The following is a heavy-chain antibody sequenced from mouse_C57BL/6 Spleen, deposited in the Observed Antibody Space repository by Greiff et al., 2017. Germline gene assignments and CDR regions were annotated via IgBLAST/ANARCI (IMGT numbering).Heavy chain of an antibody. V-gene: IGHV1-62-2*01. CDR1: GYTFTEYT. CDR2: FYPGSGSI. Sequence: QVQLQQSGAELVKPGASVKLSCKASGYTFTEYTIHWVKQRSGQGLEWIGWFYPGSGSIKYNEKFKGKATLTVDTSSSTAYMQLSSLTSEDSAVYYCARSAAQATSYAMDYWGQGTSVTVSS. J-gene: IGHJ4*01. CDR3: ARSAAQATSYAMDY. D-gene: IGHD3-2*02.